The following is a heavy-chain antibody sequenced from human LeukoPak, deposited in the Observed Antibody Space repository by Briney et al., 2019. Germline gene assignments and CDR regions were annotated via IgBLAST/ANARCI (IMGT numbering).Heavy chain of an antibody. CDR3: ARIGDGYNSWYFDL. D-gene: IGHD5-24*01. CDR1: GFTVSNNY. Sequence: GGSLRLSCAASGFTVSNNYMRWIRQAPGKRLEWVSLIYSGGSTSYADSVKGRFTISRDNAKNSLYLQMNSLRAEDTAVYYCARIGDGYNSWYFDLWGRGTLVTVSS. CDR2: IYSGGST. J-gene: IGHJ2*01. V-gene: IGHV3-66*01.